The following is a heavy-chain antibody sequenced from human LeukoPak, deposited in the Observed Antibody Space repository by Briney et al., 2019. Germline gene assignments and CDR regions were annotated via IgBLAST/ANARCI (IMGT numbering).Heavy chain of an antibody. CDR3: AKEIRITFIVVVQGAFDI. V-gene: IGHV3-48*04. CDR2: VSISSGTI. D-gene: IGHD3-22*01. Sequence: PGGSLRLSCAASGLTFTGHNMNWVRQAPGKGLEWVSFVSISSGTIYYADSVKGRFSISRDNAKSSLDLQMNSLRAEDTAVYYCAKEIRITFIVVVQGAFDIWGQGTMVTVSS. CDR1: GLTFTGHN. J-gene: IGHJ3*02.